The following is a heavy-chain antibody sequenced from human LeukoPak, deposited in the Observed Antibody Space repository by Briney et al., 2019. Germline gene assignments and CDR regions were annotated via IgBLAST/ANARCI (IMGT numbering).Heavy chain of an antibody. CDR3: VRENWYYDH. Sequence: GASVKVSCKTSGYTFTAYHMHWVRQAPGQGLEFVGWIYPPTGGTVLAGKFQGRVTMTRDTSIAAAYMELNGLTFDHTAVYYCVRENWYYDHWGQGTLVTVSS. V-gene: IGHV1-2*02. J-gene: IGHJ4*02. D-gene: IGHD3-16*01. CDR2: IYPPTGGT. CDR1: GYTFTAYH.